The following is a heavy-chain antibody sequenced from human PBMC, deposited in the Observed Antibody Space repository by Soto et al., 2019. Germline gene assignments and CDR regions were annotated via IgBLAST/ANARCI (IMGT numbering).Heavy chain of an antibody. Sequence: EVQLVESGGGLVQPGGSLRLSCAASGFTFSSYDMHWVRQATGKGLEWVSAIGTAGDPYYPGSVKGRFTISRENAKNSLYLQMNSLRAGDTAVYYCARADSSGWYSNYYYGMDVWGQGTTVTVSS. CDR2: IGTAGDP. CDR3: ARADSSGWYSNYYYGMDV. D-gene: IGHD6-19*01. V-gene: IGHV3-13*05. CDR1: GFTFSSYD. J-gene: IGHJ6*02.